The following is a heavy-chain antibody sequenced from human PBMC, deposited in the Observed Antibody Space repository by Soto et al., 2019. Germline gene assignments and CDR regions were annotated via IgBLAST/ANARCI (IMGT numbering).Heavy chain of an antibody. CDR1: GYRFTSYW. CDR2: IDPSDSYT. Sequence: GESLKISCKGSGYRFTSYWISWVRQMPGKGLEWMGRIDPSDSYTNYSPSFQGHVTTSADKSISTAYLQWSSLKASDTAMYYCASPHYDFWSGRPLHYYYVMDVWGQGTTVTV. D-gene: IGHD3-3*01. V-gene: IGHV5-10-1*01. J-gene: IGHJ6*02. CDR3: ASPHYDFWSGRPLHYYYVMDV.